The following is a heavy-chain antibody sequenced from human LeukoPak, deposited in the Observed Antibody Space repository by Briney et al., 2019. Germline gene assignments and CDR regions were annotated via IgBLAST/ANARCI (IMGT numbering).Heavy chain of an antibody. Sequence: SGPALVKPTQTLTPTCTFSGFSLSTSGMCVSWVRQPPGKVLEWLARIDWDDDKYYSTSLKTRITISKGTSKTQVVLTMTNMDPVDTATYYCARISRSAAGGWYFDYWGQGTLVTVSS. V-gene: IGHV2-70*11. CDR1: GFSLSTSGMC. J-gene: IGHJ4*02. D-gene: IGHD6-19*01. CDR3: ARISRSAAGGWYFDY. CDR2: IDWDDDK.